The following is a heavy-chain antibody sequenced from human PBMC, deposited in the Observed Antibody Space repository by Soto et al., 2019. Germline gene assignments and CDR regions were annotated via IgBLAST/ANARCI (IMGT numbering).Heavy chain of an antibody. CDR1: GDTFTSYY. V-gene: IGHV1-46*01. Sequence: ASVKVSCKAPGDTFTSYYLNWVRQAPGQGLEWMGVINPHGGSTKYAKKFQGRVTMTRDTSRSTVYMELRSLRSDDTAIYCCARSSGGNFGIIIEGSNWFDPWGQGTLVTVSS. D-gene: IGHD3-3*01. CDR3: ARSSGGNFGIIIEGSNWFDP. CDR2: INPHGGST. J-gene: IGHJ5*02.